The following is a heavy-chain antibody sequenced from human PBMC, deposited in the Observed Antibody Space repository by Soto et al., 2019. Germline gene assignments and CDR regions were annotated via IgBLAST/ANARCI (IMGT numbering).Heavy chain of an antibody. V-gene: IGHV3-33*01. D-gene: IGHD4-17*01. CDR3: ARDRDPMTTVTEIGC. J-gene: IGHJ4*02. Sequence: HPGGSLRLSCAASGFTFSNYGMRWVRQAPGKGLEWVAVIWYDGSNKYYGDSVKGRFTISRDNSKNTLYLQMNSLRGEDMAVYYCARDRDPMTTVTEIGCWGQGTLVTVSS. CDR2: IWYDGSNK. CDR1: GFTFSNYG.